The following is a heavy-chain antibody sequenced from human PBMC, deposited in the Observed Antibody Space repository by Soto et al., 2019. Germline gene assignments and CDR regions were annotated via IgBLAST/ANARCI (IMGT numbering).Heavy chain of an antibody. V-gene: IGHV1-18*01. CDR2: ISAYNGNT. Sequence: ASVKVSCKASGYSFISYDINWVRQAPGQGLEWMGWISAYNGNTNYAQKLQGRVTMTTDTSTSTAYMELRSLRSDDTAVYYCARDRSTTVVTPGDYWGQGTLVTVSS. D-gene: IGHD4-17*01. CDR1: GYSFISYD. J-gene: IGHJ4*02. CDR3: ARDRSTTVVTPGDY.